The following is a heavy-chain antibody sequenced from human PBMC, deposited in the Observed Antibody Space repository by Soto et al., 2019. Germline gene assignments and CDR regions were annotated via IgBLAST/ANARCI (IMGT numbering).Heavy chain of an antibody. CDR2: IYYSGGT. V-gene: IGHV4-59*01. CDR3: ARDYDYSRMDV. CDR1: GGSISNYY. Sequence: SETLSLTCTVSGGSISNYYWSWIRQPPGKALEWIGHIYYSGGTNYNPSLKSRVTISVDTSKNQFPLKLTSVTAADTAVYYCARDYDYSRMDVWGQGTTVTVSS. J-gene: IGHJ6*02. D-gene: IGHD6-13*01.